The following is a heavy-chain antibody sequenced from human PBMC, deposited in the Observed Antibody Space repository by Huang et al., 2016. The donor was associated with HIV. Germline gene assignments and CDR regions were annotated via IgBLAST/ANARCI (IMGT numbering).Heavy chain of an antibody. V-gene: IGHV5-51*01. CDR2: DYSEDSDT. D-gene: IGHD1-26*01. CDR3: TRQSPMGSTYYFDC. CDR1: GYTFTNYW. J-gene: IGHJ4*02. Sequence: VQLVQSGPEVRMPGESLKISCKTSGYTFTNYWIGWVRQAPGKGLEWLAIDYSEDSDTRYIPCSHGHVTSSVDKSISTAFLQLNLLRASDTAIYYCTRQSPMGSTYYFDCWGPGTLVTVSS.